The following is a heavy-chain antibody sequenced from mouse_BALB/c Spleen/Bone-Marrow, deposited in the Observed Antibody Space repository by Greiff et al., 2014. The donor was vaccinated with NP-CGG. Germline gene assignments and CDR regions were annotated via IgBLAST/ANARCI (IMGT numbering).Heavy chain of an antibody. CDR1: GYTFTSYW. V-gene: IGHV1-7*01. J-gene: IGHJ3*01. CDR3: ARSATMIFAY. Sequence: LQESGAELAKPGASVKMSCKASGYTFTSYWMHWVKQRPGQGLEWIGYINPSTGYTEYNQKFKDKATLTADKSSSTAYMQLSTLTSEDSAVYYCARSATMIFAYWGQGTLVTVSA. D-gene: IGHD2-4*01. CDR2: INPSTGYT.